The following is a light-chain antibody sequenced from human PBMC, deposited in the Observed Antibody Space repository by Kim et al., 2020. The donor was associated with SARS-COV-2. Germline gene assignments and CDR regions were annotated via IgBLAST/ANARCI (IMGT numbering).Light chain of an antibody. CDR2: HVS. V-gene: IGLV2-11*03. J-gene: IGLJ3*02. CDR1: SSDVGGYNY. CDR3: CSYAVSHTWL. Sequence: GQSVTISRTRTSSDVGGYNYVSWYQQHPGKAPNLLIFHVSEWPSGVPDRFSGSKSGHTSLLTISGLQAEDEADYYCCSYAVSHTWLFGGGTKLTFL.